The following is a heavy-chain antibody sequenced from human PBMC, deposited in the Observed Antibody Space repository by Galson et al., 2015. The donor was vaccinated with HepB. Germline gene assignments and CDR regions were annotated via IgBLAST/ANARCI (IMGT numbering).Heavy chain of an antibody. D-gene: IGHD2-2*01. CDR3: TTGYCSSTSCQYDY. J-gene: IGHJ4*02. CDR1: GYTFTGYY. V-gene: IGHV1-2*02. Sequence: SVKVSCKASGYTFTGYYMHWVRQAPGQGLEWMGWINPNSGGTNYAQEFQGRVTMTRDTSISTAYMELSRLRSDDTAVYYCTTGYCSSTSCQYDYWGQGTLVTVSS. CDR2: INPNSGGT.